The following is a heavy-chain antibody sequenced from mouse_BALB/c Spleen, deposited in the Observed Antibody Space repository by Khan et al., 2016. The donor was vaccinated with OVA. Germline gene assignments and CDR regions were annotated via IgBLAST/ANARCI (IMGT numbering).Heavy chain of an antibody. CDR3: ARGAGTTYGMDY. CDR1: GYTFSSYW. J-gene: IGHJ4*01. CDR2: FLPGRGTI. V-gene: IGHV1-9*01. Sequence: QVQLQQSGAELMKPGASVKISCKATGYTFSSYWIEWVKQRPGHGLEWIGEFLPGRGTINYNEKFRGKATFTAETSSNIAYMQLNSLTSEDSAVFYWARGAGTTYGMDYWGQGTSVTVSS. D-gene: IGHD4-1*01.